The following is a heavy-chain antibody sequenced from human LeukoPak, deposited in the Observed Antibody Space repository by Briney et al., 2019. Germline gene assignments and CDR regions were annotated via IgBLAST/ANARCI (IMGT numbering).Heavy chain of an antibody. D-gene: IGHD2-15*01. Sequence: SETLPLTCTVSGGSITSNNYYWGWIRQPPGKGLEWIGSISYGGSTHYNPSLKSRVTISVDTSKNQFSLKLSSVTAADTAVYYCASGIVVVVAATYYFDYWGQGTLVTVSS. CDR3: ASGIVVVVAATYYFDY. CDR1: GGSITSNNYY. J-gene: IGHJ4*02. V-gene: IGHV4-39*01. CDR2: ISYGGST.